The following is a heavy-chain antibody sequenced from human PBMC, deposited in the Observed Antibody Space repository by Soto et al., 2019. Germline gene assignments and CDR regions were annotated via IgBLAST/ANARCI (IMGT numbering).Heavy chain of an antibody. CDR3: TAARGTALLEY. CDR2: ISGSGGST. Sequence: GGSLRLSCAASGFTFSSYAMSWVRQAPGKGLEWVSAISGSGGSTYYADSVKGRFTISRDNSKNTLYLQMTSLRGDDTAVYSCTAARGTALLEYWGQGTLVTVSS. V-gene: IGHV3-23*01. CDR1: GFTFSSYA. J-gene: IGHJ4*02. D-gene: IGHD6-13*01.